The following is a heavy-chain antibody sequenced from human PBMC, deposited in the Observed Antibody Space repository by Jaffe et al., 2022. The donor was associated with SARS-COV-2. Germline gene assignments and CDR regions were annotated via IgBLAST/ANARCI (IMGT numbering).Heavy chain of an antibody. Sequence: QVQLQESGPGLVKPSQTLSLTCTVSGGSISSGSYYWSWIRQPAGKGLEWIGRIYTSGSTNYNPSLKSRVTISVDTSKNQFSLKLSSVTAADTAVYYCAREGGAGYCSSTSCYLGVGFDPWGQGTLVTVSS. CDR3: AREGGAGYCSSTSCYLGVGFDP. CDR2: IYTSGST. V-gene: IGHV4-61*02. CDR1: GGSISSGSYY. D-gene: IGHD2-2*01. J-gene: IGHJ5*02.